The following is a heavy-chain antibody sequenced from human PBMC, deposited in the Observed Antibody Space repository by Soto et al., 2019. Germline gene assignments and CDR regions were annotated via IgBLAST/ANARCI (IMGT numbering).Heavy chain of an antibody. CDR3: AKAPSWGCYDSSGSFKLLDALDI. V-gene: IGHV3-23*01. J-gene: IGHJ3*02. CDR1: GFPFSSYV. D-gene: IGHD3-22*01. Sequence: GGSLRLSCAASGFPFSSYVMSWVRQAPGKGLEWVSGISGGGSNTFYADSVKGRFTISRDNSKNTLYLQMSSLRAEDTALYYCAKAPSWGCYDSSGSFKLLDALDIWGQGTMVTVSS. CDR2: ISGGGSNT.